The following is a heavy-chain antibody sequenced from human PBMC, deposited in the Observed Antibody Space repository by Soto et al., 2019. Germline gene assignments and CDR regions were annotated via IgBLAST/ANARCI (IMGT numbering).Heavy chain of an antibody. J-gene: IGHJ4*02. CDR1: GGTFSDYS. CDR2: IIPIAGIV. D-gene: IGHD5-18*01. CDR3: ARQFYNYGATASFDY. Sequence: QVQLVQSGAEVKKPGSSVKVSCKASGGTFSDYSVSWVRQAPGQGLEWVGRIIPIAGIVDYAQKFQGRVTINADKSMRTAYMELSSLRTEATAVYYCARQFYNYGATASFDYWGQGTLVTVTS. V-gene: IGHV1-69*02.